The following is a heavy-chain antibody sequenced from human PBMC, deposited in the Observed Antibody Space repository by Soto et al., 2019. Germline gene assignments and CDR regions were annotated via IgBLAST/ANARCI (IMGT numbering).Heavy chain of an antibody. CDR1: GFTFSSYS. J-gene: IGHJ5*02. CDR3: ARGTGGWNYDMSWFDP. D-gene: IGHD1-7*01. CDR2: ISSSSSYI. Sequence: PGGSLRLSCAASGFTFSSYSMNWVRQAPGKGLEWVSSISSSSSYIYYADSVKGRFTISRDNAKNSLYLQMNSLRAEDTAVYYCARGTGGWNYDMSWFDPWGQGTLVTVSS. V-gene: IGHV3-21*01.